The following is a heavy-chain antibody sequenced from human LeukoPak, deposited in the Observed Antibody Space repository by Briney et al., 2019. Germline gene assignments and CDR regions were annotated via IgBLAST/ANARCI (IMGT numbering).Heavy chain of an antibody. V-gene: IGHV3-33*01. CDR3: ATDSGYSRKARFDP. J-gene: IGHJ5*02. CDR1: GFMFRSYG. Sequence: GGSLRLSCVASGFMFRSYGMHWVRQAPGKGLEWVAVIWYDGSYEYYADSVKGRFTISRDNSNNTLFLQMNSLRVEDTAVYYCATDSGYSRKARFDPWGQGTQVTVSS. D-gene: IGHD6-13*01. CDR2: IWYDGSYE.